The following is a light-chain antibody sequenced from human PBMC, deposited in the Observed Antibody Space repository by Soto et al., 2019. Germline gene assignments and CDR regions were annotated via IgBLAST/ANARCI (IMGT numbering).Light chain of an antibody. J-gene: IGKJ1*01. CDR1: QSVSSSY. CDR3: HQYAKSLGT. V-gene: IGKV3-20*01. CDR2: GAS. Sequence: EIVLTQSPGTLSLSPGERATLSCRASQSVSSSYLAWYQQKPGQAPRLLIYGASSRATGIPDRFSGSWSGTDFTITISRLEPEAFAVYYCHQYAKSLGTFGQGTKVEIK.